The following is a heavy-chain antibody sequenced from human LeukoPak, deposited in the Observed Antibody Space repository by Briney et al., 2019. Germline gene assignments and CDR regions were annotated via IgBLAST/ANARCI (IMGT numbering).Heavy chain of an antibody. CDR1: GGSISSSRYY. Sequence: SETLSLTCTVSGGSISSSRYYWGWIRQPPGKGLEWIGSIYYSGSTYYNPSLKSRVTISVDTSKNQFSLKLSSVTAADTAVYYCARDADGTGTTDYWGQGTLVTVSS. CDR3: ARDADGTGTTDY. D-gene: IGHD1-7*01. J-gene: IGHJ4*02. CDR2: IYYSGST. V-gene: IGHV4-39*07.